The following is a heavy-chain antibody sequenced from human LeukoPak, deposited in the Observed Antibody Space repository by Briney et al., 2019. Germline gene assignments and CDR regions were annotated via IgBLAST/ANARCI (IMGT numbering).Heavy chain of an antibody. Sequence: SETLSLTCSVSGGSISSRTYYWGWIRQSPGKGLEWIGSIYYTGGTYYNLSLKSRFTTSLDTSKNQFSLKLSSVTAADTAVYYCARTYGTTVKTDYYYYMDVWGKGTTVTVSS. CDR1: GGSISSRTYY. V-gene: IGHV4-39*07. CDR3: ARTYGTTVKTDYYYYMDV. CDR2: IYYTGGT. D-gene: IGHD4-17*01. J-gene: IGHJ6*03.